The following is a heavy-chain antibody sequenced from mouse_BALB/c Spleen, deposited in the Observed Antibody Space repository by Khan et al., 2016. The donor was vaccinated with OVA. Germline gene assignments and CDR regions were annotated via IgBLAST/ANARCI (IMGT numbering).Heavy chain of an antibody. CDR3: ARSVTITTVVATDFDY. J-gene: IGHJ2*01. CDR1: GYSITSDYA. D-gene: IGHD1-1*01. V-gene: IGHV3-2*02. Sequence: EVQLRESGPGLVKPSQSLSLTCTVTGYSITSDYAWNWIRQFPGNKLEWMGYISYSGRTSYNPSLKSRISINRDTSKNQFILQLNSVTTEDTATYYCARSVTITTVVATDFDYWGQGTTLTVSS. CDR2: ISYSGRT.